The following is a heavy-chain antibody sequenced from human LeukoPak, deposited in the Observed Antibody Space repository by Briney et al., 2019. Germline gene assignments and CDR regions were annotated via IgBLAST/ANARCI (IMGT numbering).Heavy chain of an antibody. CDR3: ARDRRSSWYNYGMDV. CDR1: GFYFGYT. J-gene: IGHJ6*02. D-gene: IGHD6-13*01. V-gene: IGHV3-23*01. Sequence: GGSLRLSCAASGFYFGYTMTWVRQAPGKGLEWVSTIIGSGGDTYYADSVKGWFTISKDNSKNTLYLQLNSLRADDTAVYYCARDRRSSWYNYGMDVWGQGTTVTVSS. CDR2: IIGSGGDT.